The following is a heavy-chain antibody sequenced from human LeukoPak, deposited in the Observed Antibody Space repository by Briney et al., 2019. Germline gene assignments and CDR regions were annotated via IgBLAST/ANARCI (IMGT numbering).Heavy chain of an antibody. D-gene: IGHD3-10*01. Sequence: SETLSLTCAVSGGSISSSNWWSWVRQPPGKGLEWIGEIYHSGNTNYNPSLKSRVTMSVDKSKNQFSLKLSSVTAADTAVYYCARGPITMVRGAQPYYFDYWGQGTLVTVSS. CDR2: IYHSGNT. J-gene: IGHJ4*02. V-gene: IGHV4-4*02. CDR3: ARGPITMVRGAQPYYFDY. CDR1: GGSISSSNW.